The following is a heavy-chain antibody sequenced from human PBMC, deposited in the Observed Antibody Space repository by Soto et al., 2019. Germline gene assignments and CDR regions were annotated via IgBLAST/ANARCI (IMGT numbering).Heavy chain of an antibody. CDR1: GVSFNNNG. D-gene: IGHD3-10*01. CDR2: VSPPFRTS. V-gene: IGHV1-69*01. J-gene: IGHJ6*02. Sequence: QVQLVQSGAEVKKPGSSVKVSCKTSGVSFNNNGIGWVRQAPGHGLEWMGGVSPPFRTSNYARSFQGRISITADASTGTVNMELSSLTSDDTAQYYCASVLYYGSGSYSPYGMDVWGQGTTVTVSS. CDR3: ASVLYYGSGSYSPYGMDV.